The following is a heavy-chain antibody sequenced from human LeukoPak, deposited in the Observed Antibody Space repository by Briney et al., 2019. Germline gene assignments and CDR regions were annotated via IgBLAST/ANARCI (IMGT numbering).Heavy chain of an antibody. J-gene: IGHJ4*02. V-gene: IGHV4-39*01. D-gene: IGHD1-1*01. Sequence: AETLSLTCSVSGGSVSSSSYCWGWLRQPPGKGLEWIGGSFHSGSPYYNPSLKSRVTISVDTSKNQFSLKLSSVTDADTAVYYCARATATGSWGLFDYWGQGTQVIVSS. CDR2: SFHSGSP. CDR3: ARATATGSWGLFDY. CDR1: GGSVSSSSYC.